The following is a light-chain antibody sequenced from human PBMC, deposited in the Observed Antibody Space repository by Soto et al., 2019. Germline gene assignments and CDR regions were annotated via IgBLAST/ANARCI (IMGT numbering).Light chain of an antibody. CDR3: CCFAGSNTYI. V-gene: IGLV2-23*02. CDR1: SGDIGSYNR. J-gene: IGLJ2*01. Sequence: QSALTQPASVSGSPGQSITISCTGTSGDIGSYNRVSWYQQHPGKAPKLIIYEVTDRPSGVSNRFSGSRSDNTASLTVSGLQAEDEADYYCCCFAGSNTYIFGGGTKLTVL. CDR2: EVT.